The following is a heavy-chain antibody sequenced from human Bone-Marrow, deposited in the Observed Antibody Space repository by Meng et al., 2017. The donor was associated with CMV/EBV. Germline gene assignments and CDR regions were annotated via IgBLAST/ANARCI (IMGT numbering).Heavy chain of an antibody. V-gene: IGHV3-30*02. D-gene: IGHD2-2*01. Sequence: GESLKISCAASGFTFSSYGMHWVRQAPGKGLEWVAFIRYDGSNKYYADSVKGRFTISRDNSKNTLYLQMNSLRAEDTAVYYCARDFKEYCSSTSCAKTFDYWGQGTLVTVSS. CDR3: ARDFKEYCSSTSCAKTFDY. J-gene: IGHJ4*02. CDR2: IRYDGSNK. CDR1: GFTFSSYG.